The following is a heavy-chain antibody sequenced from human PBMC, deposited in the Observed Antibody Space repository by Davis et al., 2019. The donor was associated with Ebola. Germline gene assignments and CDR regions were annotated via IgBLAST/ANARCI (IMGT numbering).Heavy chain of an antibody. CDR1: GFTFNNYA. V-gene: IGHV3-23*01. CDR2: ISGTGGSI. CDR3: VKKSEDMHCYGGRCYSYLDS. J-gene: IGHJ4*02. Sequence: GESLKISCAASGFTFNNYAMTWVRQAPGKGLEWVSAISGTGGSIYYADSVKGRFIVSRDNAKNTLYLQMNTLRAEDSAEYYCVKKSEDMHCYGGRCYSYLDSWGQGTLVTVSS. D-gene: IGHD2-21*02.